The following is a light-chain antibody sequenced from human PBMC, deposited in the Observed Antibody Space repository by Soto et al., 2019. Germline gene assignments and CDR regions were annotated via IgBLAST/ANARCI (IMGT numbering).Light chain of an antibody. CDR1: QSVSSRY. J-gene: IGKJ2*01. V-gene: IGKV3-20*01. Sequence: EIVLTQSPGTLSLSPGERATLSCRASQSVSSRYLAWYQQKPGQAPRLLIYGASSRATGIPDRFRGSGSGTDFTLTISRLEPEDFAEYYCEQYGSSPPYTFGQGTKLEIK. CDR2: GAS. CDR3: EQYGSSPPYT.